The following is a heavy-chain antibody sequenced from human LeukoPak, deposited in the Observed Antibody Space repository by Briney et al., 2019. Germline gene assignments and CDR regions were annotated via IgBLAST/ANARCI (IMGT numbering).Heavy chain of an antibody. CDR1: GDSINGYF. J-gene: IGHJ4*02. CDR2: IYHSGTT. V-gene: IGHV4-59*01. Sequence: SETLSLTCTVSGDSINGYFWGWIRQPPGKGLEWIGYIYHSGTTNYNPSLKSRVTILVDTSKSQFSLRLSSVTAADTAVYYCAGGYCSSTSCFDYWGQGTLVTVSS. CDR3: AGGYCSSTSCFDY. D-gene: IGHD2-2*01.